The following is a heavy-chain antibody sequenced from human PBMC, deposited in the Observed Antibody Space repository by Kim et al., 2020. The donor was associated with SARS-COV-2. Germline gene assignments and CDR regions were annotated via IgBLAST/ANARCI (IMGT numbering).Heavy chain of an antibody. CDR3: ARHWSQRITMIVVGHDAFDI. CDR1: GGSISSSSYY. J-gene: IGHJ3*02. D-gene: IGHD3-22*01. Sequence: SETLSLTCTVSGGSISSSSYYWGWIRQPPGKGLEWIGSIYYSGSTYYNPSLKSRVTISVDTSKNQFSLKLSSVTAADTAVYYCARHWSQRITMIVVGHDAFDIWGQGTMVTVSS. CDR2: IYYSGST. V-gene: IGHV4-39*01.